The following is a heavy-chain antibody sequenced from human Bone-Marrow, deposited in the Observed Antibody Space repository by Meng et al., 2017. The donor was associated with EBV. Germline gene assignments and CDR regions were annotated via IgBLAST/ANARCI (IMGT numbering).Heavy chain of an antibody. Sequence: GPLPERGPGLVKPSEALSLPCTVSGASVSGGTYHWGWIRQPPGKELEWIGYIYDGGTTIYNPSLKSRVTILVDASKNQFSLKLSSVTTADTAVYYCAKSRSSTPGVVDYWGQGTLVTVSS. CDR1: GASVSGGTYH. V-gene: IGHV4-61*01. CDR3: AKSRSSTPGVVDY. D-gene: IGHD3-10*01. CDR2: IYDGGTT. J-gene: IGHJ4*02.